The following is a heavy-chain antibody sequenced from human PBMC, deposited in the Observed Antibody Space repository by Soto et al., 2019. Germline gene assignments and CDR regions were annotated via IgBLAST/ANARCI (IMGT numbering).Heavy chain of an antibody. Sequence: QVQLVQSGAEVKKPGSSVKVSCKASGGTFSSYAISWVRQAPGQGLEWMGGIIPIFGTANYAQKFQGRVTMTADESTSTAYMELSSLRSEDTAVYYCARDGRGWWPYYYYYGMDVWGQGTTVTVSS. CDR1: GGTFSSYA. D-gene: IGHD6-19*01. CDR2: IIPIFGTA. J-gene: IGHJ6*02. CDR3: ARDGRGWWPYYYYYGMDV. V-gene: IGHV1-69*12.